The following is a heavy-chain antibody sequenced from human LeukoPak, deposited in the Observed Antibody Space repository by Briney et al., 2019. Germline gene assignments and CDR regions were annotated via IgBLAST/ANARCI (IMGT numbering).Heavy chain of an antibody. CDR2: VYYRGST. V-gene: IGHV4-61*01. Sequence: SETLSLTCTVSGVSVSSGSYYWSWIRQPPGKGLEYIGYVYYRGSTNYNPSLKSRVTISVDTSKNQFSLKLSSVTAADTAVYYCARGWGYYYGMDVWGQGTTVTVSS. CDR1: GVSVSSGSYY. D-gene: IGHD7-27*01. J-gene: IGHJ6*02. CDR3: ARGWGYYYGMDV.